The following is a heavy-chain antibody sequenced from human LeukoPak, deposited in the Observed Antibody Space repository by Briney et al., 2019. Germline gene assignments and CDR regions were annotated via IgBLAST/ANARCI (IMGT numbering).Heavy chain of an antibody. Sequence: GGSLRLSCAASGFIFGDCTMNWVRQAPGKGLEWVSSISSSSSYIYYADSLKGRFTISRDNAKNSLYLQMNSLRAEDTAVYYCAKDENILTGYGDFDYWGQGTLVTVSS. CDR1: GFIFGDCT. CDR3: AKDENILTGYGDFDY. D-gene: IGHD3-9*01. V-gene: IGHV3-21*04. CDR2: ISSSSSYI. J-gene: IGHJ4*02.